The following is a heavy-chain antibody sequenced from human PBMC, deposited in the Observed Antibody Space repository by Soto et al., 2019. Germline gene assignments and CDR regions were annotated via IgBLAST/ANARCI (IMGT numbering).Heavy chain of an antibody. CDR2: ISWNSVTI. J-gene: IGHJ6*02. CDR1: GFTFDDYT. Sequence: EVHLVESGGGFVQPGRSLRLSCAASGFTFDDYTMHWVRQAPGKGLEWVSGISWNSVTIVYADSVKGRFTISRDNAKKSLYLQLNSVSAEDTALYYCAKERQRCIETNCYTWATGGADVCGQGTKVTVSS. D-gene: IGHD2-2*02. CDR3: AKERQRCIETNCYTWATGGADV. V-gene: IGHV3-9*01.